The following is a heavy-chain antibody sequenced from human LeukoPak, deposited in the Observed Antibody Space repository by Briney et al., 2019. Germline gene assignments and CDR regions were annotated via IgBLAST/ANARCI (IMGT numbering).Heavy chain of an antibody. Sequence: GGSLRLSCAASGFTVTNNYMSWVRQAPGKGLEWVSVIYSGGSTYYADSVKGRFTISRDNSKNTLYLQMNSLRAEDTAVYYCAKVSKVPADDDFDYWGQGTLVTVSS. D-gene: IGHD2-2*01. CDR2: IYSGGST. V-gene: IGHV3-66*02. CDR3: AKVSKVPADDDFDY. CDR1: GFTVTNNY. J-gene: IGHJ4*02.